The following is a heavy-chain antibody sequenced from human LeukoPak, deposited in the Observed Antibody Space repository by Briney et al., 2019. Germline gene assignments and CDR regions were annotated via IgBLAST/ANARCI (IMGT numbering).Heavy chain of an antibody. V-gene: IGHV5-51*01. Sequence: GESLKISCKGSGYSFTCYWIGWVRHMPGKGLGWMGIIYPGDSDTRYRPSFQGQVTISVDKAISAAYLQWSSLKASDTAMYYCARRRGGGGWYYGMGVWGQGTTVTVSS. CDR2: IYPGDSDT. CDR3: ARRRGGGGWYYGMGV. CDR1: GYSFTCYW. J-gene: IGHJ6*02. D-gene: IGHD3-16*01.